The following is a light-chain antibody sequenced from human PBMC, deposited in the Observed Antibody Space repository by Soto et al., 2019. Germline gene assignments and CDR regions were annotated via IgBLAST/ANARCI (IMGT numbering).Light chain of an antibody. CDR2: DVS. CDR1: RSDVGGYNY. CDR3: SSYTSSSTVV. J-gene: IGLJ2*01. V-gene: IGLV2-14*01. Sequence: QSALTQPASVSGSPGQSITISCTGTRSDVGGYNYVSWYQQYPGKAPKLMIYDVSNRPSGVSNRFSGSKSGNTASLTISGLQAEDEADYYCSSYTSSSTVVFGGGTKLTAL.